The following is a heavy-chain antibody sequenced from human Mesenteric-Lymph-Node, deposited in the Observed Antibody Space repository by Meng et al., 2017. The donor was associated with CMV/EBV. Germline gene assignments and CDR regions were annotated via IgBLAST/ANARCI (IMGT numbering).Heavy chain of an antibody. D-gene: IGHD3-10*01. Sequence: GESLKISCAASGFTVSSYSMNWIRQAPGKGLEWVSSISGTTDSLYHADSVKGRFTISRDNSKNTLYLQMNSLRAEDTAVYYCARISGLWFGDAAFDIWGQGTMVTVSS. CDR3: ARISGLWFGDAAFDI. CDR2: ISGTTDSL. J-gene: IGHJ3*02. CDR1: GFTVSSYS. V-gene: IGHV3-21*04.